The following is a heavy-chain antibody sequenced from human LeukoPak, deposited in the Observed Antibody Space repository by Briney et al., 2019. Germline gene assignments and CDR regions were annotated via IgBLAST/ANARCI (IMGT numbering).Heavy chain of an antibody. V-gene: IGHV3-11*04. Sequence: GGSLRLSCAASGFTFSDFHMNWIRQAPGKGLEWISHISNTGSTIYYADSVKGRFTISRDNAKNSLYLQVKSLRVEDTGVYYCAREGSRSSFYFDYWGQGTLVTVSS. J-gene: IGHJ4*02. D-gene: IGHD6-6*01. CDR3: AREGSRSSFYFDY. CDR2: ISNTGSTI. CDR1: GFTFSDFH.